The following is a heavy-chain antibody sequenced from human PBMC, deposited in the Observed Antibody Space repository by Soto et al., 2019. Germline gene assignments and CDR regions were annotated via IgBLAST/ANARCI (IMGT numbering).Heavy chain of an antibody. Sequence: QITLKESGPTLVKPTQTLTLTCTFSGFSLSTSGVGVGWIRQPPGKALEWLALIYWDDDKRYSPSLKSRLTFTKSPHXIQVVLTRTNMDPVDTATYYCAHKGASSSWLRFGYWGQGTLVTVSS. V-gene: IGHV2-5*02. J-gene: IGHJ4*02. CDR1: GFSLSTSGVG. CDR3: AHKGASSSWLRFGY. CDR2: IYWDDDK. D-gene: IGHD6-13*01.